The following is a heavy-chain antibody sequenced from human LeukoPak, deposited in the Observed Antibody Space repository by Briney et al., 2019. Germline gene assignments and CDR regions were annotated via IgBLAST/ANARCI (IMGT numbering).Heavy chain of an antibody. CDR3: ARGTPHAPAYYYYMDV. V-gene: IGHV4-4*07. Sequence: SETLSLTRTLSLGSISNYYWSWIRQPARKGLEWIERIYTTGSTNYNPSLKSRVTMSVDTSKNQFSLKLSSVTAADTAVYYCARGTPHAPAYYYYMDVWGKGTTVTVSS. D-gene: IGHD2-15*01. CDR2: IYTTGST. CDR1: LGSISNYY. J-gene: IGHJ6*03.